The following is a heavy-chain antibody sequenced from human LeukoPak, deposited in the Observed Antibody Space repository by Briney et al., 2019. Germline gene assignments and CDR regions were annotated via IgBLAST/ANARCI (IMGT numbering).Heavy chain of an antibody. D-gene: IGHD3-22*01. Sequence: PSETLSLTCTVSDDSINNHFWSWVRQSPGRGLEWIGYIHYSGTTSYNPSLKRRATIVLDASNNKFSLKLASVTAADTAVYYCARVTGYMIEDYFDYWGQGTLVTVSS. CDR1: DDSINNHF. CDR2: IHYSGTT. J-gene: IGHJ4*02. V-gene: IGHV4-59*11. CDR3: ARVTGYMIEDYFDY.